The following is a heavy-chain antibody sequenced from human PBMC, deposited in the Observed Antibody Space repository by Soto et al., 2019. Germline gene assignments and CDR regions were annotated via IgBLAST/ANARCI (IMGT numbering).Heavy chain of an antibody. J-gene: IGHJ4*02. V-gene: IGHV3-33*01. D-gene: IGHD2-8*01. CDR3: ARDWAGGGSSDPFCTNGVCYTGGFSYY. Sequence: HPGGSLRLSCAASGFTFSSYGMHWVRQAPGKGLEWVALIWYDGSKKYYADSVKGRFTISRDNSKNTLYLQMNSLRAEDTAIYYCARDWAGGGSSDPFCTNGVCYTGGFSYYWGQGTLVTVSS. CDR2: IWYDGSKK. CDR1: GFTFSSYG.